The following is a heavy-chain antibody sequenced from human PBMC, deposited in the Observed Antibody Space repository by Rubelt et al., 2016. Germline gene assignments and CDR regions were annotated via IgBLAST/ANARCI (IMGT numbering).Heavy chain of an antibody. D-gene: IGHD1/OR15-1a*01. V-gene: IGHV3-48*01. CDR2: ISGSSSAI. CDR1: SYS. Sequence: SYSMNWVRQAPGKGLEWVSYISGSSSAIYYADSVKGRFTISRDNAKKSLYLQMNSLRAEDTAVYYCASNKDFGYWGQGTLVTVSS. CDR3: ASNKDFGY. J-gene: IGHJ4*02.